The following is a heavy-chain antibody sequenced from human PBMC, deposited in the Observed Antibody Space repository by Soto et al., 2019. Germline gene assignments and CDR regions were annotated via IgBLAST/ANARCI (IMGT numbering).Heavy chain of an antibody. J-gene: IGHJ5*02. CDR2: ISSSSSYI. Sequence: EVQLVESGGGLVKPGGSLRLSCAASGFTFSSYSMNWVRQAPGKGLAWVSSISSSSSYIYYADSVKGRFTISRDNAQNAVYLQLNSLRAEDTAVYYCARGRNGSGSYYTNCFYPWGQGTLVTVSS. D-gene: IGHD3-10*01. CDR1: GFTFSSYS. V-gene: IGHV3-21*01. CDR3: ARGRNGSGSYYTNCFYP.